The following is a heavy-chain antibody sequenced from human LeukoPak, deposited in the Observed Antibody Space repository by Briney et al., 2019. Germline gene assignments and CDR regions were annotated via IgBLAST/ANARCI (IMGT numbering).Heavy chain of an antibody. J-gene: IGHJ4*02. D-gene: IGHD6-6*01. CDR2: IRYDGSNK. Sequence: GGSLRLSCAASGFTFSSYGMYWVRQAPGKGLEWVAFIRYDGSNKYYADSVKGRFTVSRDNSKNTLYLQMNSLRAEDTAVYYCAKDLSSSFYFDYWGQGTLVTVSS. CDR1: GFTFSSYG. V-gene: IGHV3-30*02. CDR3: AKDLSSSFYFDY.